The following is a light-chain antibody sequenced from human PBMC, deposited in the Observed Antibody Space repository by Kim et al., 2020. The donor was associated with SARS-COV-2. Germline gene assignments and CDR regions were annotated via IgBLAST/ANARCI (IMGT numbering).Light chain of an antibody. V-gene: IGLV3-25*03. CDR3: QSADDSGTWV. J-gene: IGLJ3*02. CDR1: AFPKQY. CDR2: EDS. Sequence: SYELTQPPSVSVSPGQTARITCSGDAFPKQYAYWYQQKPGQAPVLIIYEDSERPSGTPDRFSGSSSGSTVTLSISGVQAEDESDYYCQSADDSGTWVFGGGTQLTVL.